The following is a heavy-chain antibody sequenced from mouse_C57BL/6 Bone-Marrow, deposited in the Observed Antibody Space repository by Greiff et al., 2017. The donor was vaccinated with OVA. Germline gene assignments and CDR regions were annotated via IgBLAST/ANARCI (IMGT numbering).Heavy chain of an antibody. J-gene: IGHJ3*01. CDR3: ASGDYYGSSFAY. Sequence: VKLMESGPGLVAPSQSLSITCTVSGFSLTSYGVDWVRQSPEKGLEWLGVIWGVGSTNYNSALKSRLSISKDNSKSQVFLKMNSLQTDDTAMYYCASGDYYGSSFAYWGQGTLVTVSA. CDR1: GFSLTSYG. CDR2: IWGVGST. D-gene: IGHD1-1*01. V-gene: IGHV2-6*01.